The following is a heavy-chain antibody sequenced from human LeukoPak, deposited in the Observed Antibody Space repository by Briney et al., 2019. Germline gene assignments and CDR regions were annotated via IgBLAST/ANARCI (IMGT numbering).Heavy chain of an antibody. J-gene: IGHJ5*02. Sequence: GESRKISCKGFGYKFSTRLVSWVRQLPVKGLEWMGIIYPGDSDTRYSQSFQGQVTISVDKSSTTAYLQWSSLKASDTATYYCARRATAVGGPLDLWGQGTLVTVSS. D-gene: IGHD2-15*01. CDR3: ARRATAVGGPLDL. V-gene: IGHV5-51*01. CDR1: GYKFSTRL. CDR2: IYPGDSDT.